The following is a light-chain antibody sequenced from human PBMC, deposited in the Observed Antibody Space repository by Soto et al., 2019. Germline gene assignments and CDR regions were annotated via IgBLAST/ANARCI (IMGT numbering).Light chain of an antibody. CDR2: QDS. V-gene: IGLV3-1*01. CDR3: QAWDTYRV. CDR1: KLGDKY. J-gene: IGLJ1*01. Sequence: SYELTQPPSVSVSPGQTASITCSGDKLGDKYACWYQQKPGQSPVLVIYQDSKRPSGIPERFSGSNSGNTATLTISGTQAMDEADYYCQAWDTYRVFGTGTKVTVL.